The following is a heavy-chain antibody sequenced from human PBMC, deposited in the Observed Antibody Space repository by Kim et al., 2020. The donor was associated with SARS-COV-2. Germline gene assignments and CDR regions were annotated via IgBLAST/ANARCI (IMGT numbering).Heavy chain of an antibody. CDR1: GFSFNMHA. D-gene: IGHD1-26*01. J-gene: IGHJ4*02. CDR2: IWFDGSNI. V-gene: IGHV3-33*01. CDR3: AREKAGIYCLDY. Sequence: GGSLRLSCAASGFSFNMHAMHWVRQAPGKGLEWVAVIWFDGSNIYYGDSVKGRFIISRDNSKNTLYLQMSSLRDEDTGVYFCAREKAGIYCLDYWGQGTL.